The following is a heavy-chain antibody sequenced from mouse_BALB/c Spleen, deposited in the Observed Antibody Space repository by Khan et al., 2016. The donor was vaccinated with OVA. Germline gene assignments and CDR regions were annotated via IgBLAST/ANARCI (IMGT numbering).Heavy chain of an antibody. D-gene: IGHD2-1*01. CDR2: INPGSGSP. CDR3: ARDDYGNFLYFDY. Sequence: VQLQQSGGEVIRPGTSVKVSCKASGYAFTHYLIEWVKQRPGQGLEWIGVINPGSGSPNYNEKFKGKAILTADKSSSTAYMQLSSLTSDDSAVYFCARDDYGNFLYFDYWGQGTTLTVSS. J-gene: IGHJ2*01. CDR1: GYAFTHYL. V-gene: IGHV1-54*01.